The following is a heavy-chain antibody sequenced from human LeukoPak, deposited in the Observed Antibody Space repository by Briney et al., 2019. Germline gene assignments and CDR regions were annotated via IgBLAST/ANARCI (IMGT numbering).Heavy chain of an antibody. D-gene: IGHD3-16*01. CDR2: VSPSGDIT. CDR1: GFIFSSHG. V-gene: IGHV3-23*01. CDR3: ARVIVSYDGPGTYYFDS. J-gene: IGHJ4*02. Sequence: GGSLRLSCAASGFIFSSHGMNWVRQAPGKGLEWVSGVSPSGDITYYADSVKGRLTISRDNSKNRVYLQMNSLRAEDTAVYYCARVIVSYDGPGTYYFDSWGQGTLVSVSS.